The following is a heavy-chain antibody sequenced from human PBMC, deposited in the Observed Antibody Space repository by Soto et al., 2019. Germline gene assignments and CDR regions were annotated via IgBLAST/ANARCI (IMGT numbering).Heavy chain of an antibody. V-gene: IGHV3-30*18. CDR2: ISYDGSNK. Sequence: QVQLVESGGGVVQPGRSLRLSCAASGFTFSSYGMHWVRQAPGKGLEWVAVISYDGSNKYYADSVKGRFTISRDNSKKRLYLQMNSLNAEDTAVYYCAKGLWLGELPIVGIEVWGQGTTVPVSS. D-gene: IGHD3-16*01. J-gene: IGHJ6*02. CDR1: GFTFSSYG. CDR3: AKGLWLGELPIVGIEV.